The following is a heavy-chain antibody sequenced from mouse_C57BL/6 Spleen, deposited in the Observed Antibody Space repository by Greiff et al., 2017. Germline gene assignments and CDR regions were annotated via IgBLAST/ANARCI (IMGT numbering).Heavy chain of an antibody. Sequence: EVQLVESGGGLVKPGGSLKLSCAASGFTFSSYTMSWVRQTPEKRLEWVATISGGGGNTYYPDSVKGRFTISRDNAKNTLYLQMSSLRAENTALYYCARHTDYWGQGTTLTVSA. CDR2: ISGGGGNT. J-gene: IGHJ2*01. CDR1: GFTFSSYT. CDR3: ARHTDY. V-gene: IGHV5-9*01.